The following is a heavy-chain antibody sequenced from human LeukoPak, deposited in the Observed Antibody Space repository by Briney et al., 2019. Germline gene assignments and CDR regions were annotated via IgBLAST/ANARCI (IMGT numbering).Heavy chain of an antibody. CDR1: GGSISSYY. D-gene: IGHD1-26*01. Sequence: SETLSLTCTVSGGSISSYYWSWIRQPPGKGLEWIGYIYYSGSTNYNPSLKSRVTISVDTSKNQFSLKLSSVTAADTAVYYCARALVGATSAFALDIWGQGTMVTVSS. J-gene: IGHJ3*02. CDR3: ARALVGATSAFALDI. CDR2: IYYSGST. V-gene: IGHV4-59*01.